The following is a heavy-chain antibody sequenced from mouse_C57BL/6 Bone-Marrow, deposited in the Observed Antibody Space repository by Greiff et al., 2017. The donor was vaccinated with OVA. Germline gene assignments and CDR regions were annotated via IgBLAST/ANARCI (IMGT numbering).Heavy chain of an antibody. V-gene: IGHV5-16*01. J-gene: IGHJ4*01. CDR3: ARDGIYAKGD. CDR1: GYTFSDYY. Sequence: DVKLVEPEGGLVQPGSSMKLSCTASGYTFSDYYMAWVRQVPEKGLEWVANINYDGSSTYYLDSLKSRFTISRDNATNILYLQMSSLKSEDTATYYCARDGIYAKGDWGQGPSVTVSS. D-gene: IGHD1-1*02. CDR2: INYDGSST.